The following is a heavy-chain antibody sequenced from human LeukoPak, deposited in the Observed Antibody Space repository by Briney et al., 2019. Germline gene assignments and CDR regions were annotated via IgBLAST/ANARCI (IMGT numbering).Heavy chain of an antibody. D-gene: IGHD6-25*01. CDR3: ARASGGYFDY. CDR1: GFTFSIYW. J-gene: IGHJ4*02. Sequence: GGSLRLSCAATGFTFSIYWMSWVRQAPGMGLELVANIKEDGSEKYYVDSVKGRFTISRDNARNSLYLQLNSLRAGDTAVYYCARASGGYFDYWGQGTLATVSS. CDR2: IKEDGSEK. V-gene: IGHV3-7*01.